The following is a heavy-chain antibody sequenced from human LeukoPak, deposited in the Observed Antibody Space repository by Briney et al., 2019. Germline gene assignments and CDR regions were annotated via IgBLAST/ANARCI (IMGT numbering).Heavy chain of an antibody. CDR3: ARRRNYLSHFDY. J-gene: IGHJ4*02. CDR2: IYHSGST. D-gene: IGHD1-7*01. CDR1: GGSNSSGGYY. V-gene: IGHV4-30-2*01. Sequence: SETLSLTCTVSGGSNSSGGYYWSWIRQPPGKGLEWIGYIYHSGSTYYNPSLKSRVTMSVDTSKNQFSLKLSSVTAADTAVYYCARRRNYLSHFDYWGQGTLVTVSS.